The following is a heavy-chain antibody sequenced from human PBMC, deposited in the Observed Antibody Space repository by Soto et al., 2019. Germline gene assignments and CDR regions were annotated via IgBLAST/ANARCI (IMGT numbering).Heavy chain of an antibody. CDR1: GVTFSSYA. D-gene: IGHD3-22*01. Sequence: GGSLRLSCAASGVTFSSYAMSWVRQAPGQGLGWVSTISESGGSTWHADSVKGRFTISRDNSKNTLYLQMNGLRAEDTAIYYCAKDFDAGAYYYDSWGQGTLVTVS. CDR2: ISESGGST. V-gene: IGHV3-23*01. CDR3: AKDFDAGAYYYDS. J-gene: IGHJ5*01.